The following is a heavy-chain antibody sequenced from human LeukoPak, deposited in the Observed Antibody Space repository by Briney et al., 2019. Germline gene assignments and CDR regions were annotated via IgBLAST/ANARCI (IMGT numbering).Heavy chain of an antibody. CDR1: GYTFSSYA. V-gene: IGHV3-30*04. Sequence: PGGSLRLSCTASGYTFSSYAMQWVRQAPGKGLEWVAVISHEGRNKYYADPVKGRFSISRDNSENTVYLQMNNLRAEDTALYYCAGRVTGYSSGYVYWGQGTLVTVSS. CDR2: ISHEGRNK. D-gene: IGHD5-18*01. J-gene: IGHJ4*02. CDR3: AGRVTGYSSGYVY.